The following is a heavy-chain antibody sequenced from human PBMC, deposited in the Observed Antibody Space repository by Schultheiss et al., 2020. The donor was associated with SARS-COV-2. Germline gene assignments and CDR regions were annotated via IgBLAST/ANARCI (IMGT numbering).Heavy chain of an antibody. CDR1: GGSVSSGSYY. CDR3: ARKLRGLDY. CDR2: IYYSGST. V-gene: IGHV4-61*01. Sequence: SETLSLTCTVSGGSVSSGSYYWTWIWQPPGKGLEWIGYIYYSGSTYYNPSLKSRVTMSVDTSKNQFSLKLSSVTAADTAVYYCARKLRGLDYWGQGTLVTVSS. J-gene: IGHJ4*02. D-gene: IGHD3-16*01.